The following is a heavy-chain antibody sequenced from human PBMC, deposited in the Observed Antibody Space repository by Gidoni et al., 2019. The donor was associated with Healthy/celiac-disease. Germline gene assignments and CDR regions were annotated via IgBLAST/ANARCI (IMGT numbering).Heavy chain of an antibody. CDR3: AKDGAGAVEYFQH. Sequence: EVQLLESGGGLVQPGGSLRLSCAASGFTFSSYAISWVSQAPGKGLEWVSAISGSGGSTYYADSVKGRFTISRDNSKNTLYLQMNSLRAEDTAVYYCAKDGAGAVEYFQHWGQGTLVTVSS. J-gene: IGHJ1*01. D-gene: IGHD6-19*01. V-gene: IGHV3-23*01. CDR2: ISGSGGST. CDR1: GFTFSSYA.